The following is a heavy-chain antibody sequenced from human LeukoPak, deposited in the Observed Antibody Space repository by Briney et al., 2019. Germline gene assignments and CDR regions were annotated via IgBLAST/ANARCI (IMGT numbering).Heavy chain of an antibody. CDR1: GGSFSGYY. J-gene: IGHJ4*02. Sequence: SETLSPTCAVYGGSFSGYYWGWIRQPPGKGLEWIGEINHSGSTNYNPSLKSRVTISVDTSKSQFSLKLSSLTAADTAVYYCASLLNVAGYSGYDSDYWGQGTLVTVSS. CDR2: INHSGST. CDR3: ASLLNVAGYSGYDSDY. V-gene: IGHV4-34*01. D-gene: IGHD5-12*01.